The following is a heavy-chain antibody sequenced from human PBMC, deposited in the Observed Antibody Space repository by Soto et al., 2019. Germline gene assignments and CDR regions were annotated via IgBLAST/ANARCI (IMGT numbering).Heavy chain of an antibody. CDR1: GDSISSSY. CDR2: IYYSGSP. D-gene: IGHD1-26*01. CDR3: GGGRYGYYVWYFAL. J-gene: IGHJ2*01. V-gene: IGHV4-59*01. Sequence: PSETLSLICTVSGDSISSSYWSWIRQPPGKGLEWIGYIYYSGSPNYSPSLESRVTISEDTTENQFSLKLSSVTAADTALYYCGGGRYGYYVWYFALWGRGTLVTVSS.